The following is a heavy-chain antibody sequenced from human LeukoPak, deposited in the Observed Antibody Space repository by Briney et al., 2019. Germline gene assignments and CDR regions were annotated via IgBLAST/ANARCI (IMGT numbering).Heavy chain of an antibody. CDR2: IYYSGST. CDR1: GGSISSYY. D-gene: IGHD3-22*01. CDR3: ARVLRNYYGSSGYYQRTSLFDY. Sequence: KPSETLSLTCTVSGGSISSYYWSWIRQPPGKGLEWIGYIYYSGSTNYNPSLKSRVTISVDTSKNQFSLKLSSVTAADTAVYYCARVLRNYYGSSGYYQRTSLFDYWGQGTLVTVSS. V-gene: IGHV4-59*01. J-gene: IGHJ4*02.